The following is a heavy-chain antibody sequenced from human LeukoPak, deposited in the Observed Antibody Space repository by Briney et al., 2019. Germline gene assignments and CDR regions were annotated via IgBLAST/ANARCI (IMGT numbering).Heavy chain of an antibody. CDR1: GGSFSGYY. V-gene: IGHV4-34*01. CDR2: INHSGST. D-gene: IGHD3-3*01. CDR3: ARRGLRFLESVKYSWFDP. J-gene: IGHJ5*02. Sequence: PSETLSLNCAVYGGSFSGYYWTWIRQPPGKGLEWIGEINHSGSTNYNPSLKSRVTISVDTSKSQFSLKLSSVTAADTAIYFCARRGLRFLESVKYSWFDPWGQGTLVTVSS.